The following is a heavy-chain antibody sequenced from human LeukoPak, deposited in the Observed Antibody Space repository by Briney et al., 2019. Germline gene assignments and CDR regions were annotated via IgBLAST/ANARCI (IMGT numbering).Heavy chain of an antibody. CDR2: ISGSSSII. J-gene: IGHJ3*02. D-gene: IGHD5-24*01. V-gene: IGHV3-48*02. CDR1: GFTFSSYS. Sequence: GESLKISCAASGFTFSSYSMNCVRQAPGKGLEWISYISGSSSIIYYTPSVKGRFTISRDNGKSSLYLQMNSLRDDDTAVYFCARGTWDGDRTFDIWGQGAMVTVSS. CDR3: ARGTWDGDRTFDI.